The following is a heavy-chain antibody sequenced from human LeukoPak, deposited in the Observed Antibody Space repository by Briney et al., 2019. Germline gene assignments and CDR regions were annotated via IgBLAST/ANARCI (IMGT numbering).Heavy chain of an antibody. CDR1: GFNFDDYA. CDR3: ARVKGSGYRNSIDY. CDR2: INWNGGST. V-gene: IGHV3-20*04. D-gene: IGHD3-3*01. J-gene: IGHJ4*02. Sequence: GGSLRLSCAASGFNFDDYAMNWVRQAPGKGLEWVSGINWNGGSTYYRDSVKSRFTISRDNAKNSLYLQMNSLRAEDTALYYCARVKGSGYRNSIDYWGQGTLVTVSS.